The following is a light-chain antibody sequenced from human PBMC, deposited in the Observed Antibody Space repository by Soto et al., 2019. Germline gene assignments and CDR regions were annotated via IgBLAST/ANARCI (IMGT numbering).Light chain of an antibody. J-gene: IGKJ1*01. Sequence: DIQMTQSPSTLSGSVGDRVTITCRASQTISSWLAWYQQKPGKAPKLLIYKASTLKSGVPSRFSGSGSGTEFTLTISGLQPGDSATYYCQQYNSYSPTFGQGTRWIS. CDR2: KAS. CDR1: QTISSW. CDR3: QQYNSYSPT. V-gene: IGKV1-5*03.